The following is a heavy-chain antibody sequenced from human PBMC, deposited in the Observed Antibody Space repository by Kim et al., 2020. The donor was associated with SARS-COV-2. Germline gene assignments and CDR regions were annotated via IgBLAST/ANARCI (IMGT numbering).Heavy chain of an antibody. CDR1: GFTFSSYG. CDR2: ISYDGSNK. D-gene: IGHD6-13*01. CDR3: AKGEDSSSWYGDDAFDI. J-gene: IGHJ3*02. Sequence: GGSLRLSCAASGFTFSSYGMHWVRQAPGKGLEWVAVISYDGSNKYYADSVKGRFTISRDNSKNTLYLQMNSLRAEDTAVYYCAKGEDSSSWYGDDAFDIWGQGTMVTVSS. V-gene: IGHV3-30*18.